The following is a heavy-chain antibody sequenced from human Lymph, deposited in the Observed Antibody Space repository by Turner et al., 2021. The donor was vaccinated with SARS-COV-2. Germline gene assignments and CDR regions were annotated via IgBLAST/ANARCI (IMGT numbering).Heavy chain of an antibody. CDR3: ARMGSSSWYFDY. Sequence: EVQLVESGGGLVQPGGSLRLSCAASGFTFSYYWMSWVRQAPGKGLEWVANIKQDGSEKYYVDSVKGRFTISRDNAKNSLFLQMNSLRAEDTAVYYCARMGSSSWYFDYWGHGTLVTVSS. CDR2: IKQDGSEK. D-gene: IGHD1-26*01. J-gene: IGHJ4*01. V-gene: IGHV3-7*01. CDR1: GFTFSYYW.